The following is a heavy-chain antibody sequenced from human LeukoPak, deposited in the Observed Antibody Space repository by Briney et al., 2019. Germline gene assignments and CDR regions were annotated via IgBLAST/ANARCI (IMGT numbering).Heavy chain of an antibody. V-gene: IGHV3-20*04. J-gene: IGHJ4*02. CDR1: GFTFSSYG. Sequence: GGSLRLSCAASGFTFSSYGMSWVRHAPGKGLEWVSGINWNGGSTGYADSVKGRFTISRDNAKNSLYLEMNSLRAEDTAVYYCARFLGGSYYGEIEYWGQGTLVTVSS. D-gene: IGHD1-26*01. CDR2: INWNGGST. CDR3: ARFLGGSYYGEIEY.